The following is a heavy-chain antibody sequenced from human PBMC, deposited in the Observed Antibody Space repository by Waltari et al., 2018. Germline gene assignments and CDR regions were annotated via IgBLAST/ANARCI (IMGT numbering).Heavy chain of an antibody. V-gene: IGHV4-30-4*08. CDR1: GGSIRSGDYY. J-gene: IGHJ4*02. D-gene: IGHD1-7*01. Sequence: QVQLQESGPGLVKPSQTLSLTCTVSGGSIRSGDYYWNWIRQPPGKGLEWIGYIYYSGSTYYNPSLQSRVTISVDTSKNQFSLKLSSVTAADTAVYYCARDEMEGITGTGYWGQGTLVTVSS. CDR3: ARDEMEGITGTGY. CDR2: IYYSGST.